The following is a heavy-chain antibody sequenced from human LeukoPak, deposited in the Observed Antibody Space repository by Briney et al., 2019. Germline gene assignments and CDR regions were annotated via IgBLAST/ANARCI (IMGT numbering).Heavy chain of an antibody. Sequence: PGGSLRLSCAAFGFTFDDYAMHWVRQAPGKGLEWVSGISWNSGSIGYADSVKGRFTISRDNAKNSLYLQMNSLRAEDTALYYCAKEARITMVRGVTLDYWGQGTLVTVSS. D-gene: IGHD3-10*01. CDR1: GFTFDDYA. CDR3: AKEARITMVRGVTLDY. CDR2: ISWNSGSI. V-gene: IGHV3-9*01. J-gene: IGHJ4*02.